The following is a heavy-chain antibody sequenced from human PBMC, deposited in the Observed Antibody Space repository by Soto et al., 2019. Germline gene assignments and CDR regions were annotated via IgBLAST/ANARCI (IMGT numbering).Heavy chain of an antibody. CDR3: ARQNYVGVTDRYHNGMDV. Sequence: QVQLVESGGGVVQPGRSLRLSCAASGFTFSSYDMHWVRQAPGKGLEWVAGISSDGRSKQYADSVKGRFTISRDNSKNTLYLQMNSLGPDDMAVYYCARQNYVGVTDRYHNGMDVW. J-gene: IGHJ6*01. V-gene: IGHV3-30*03. CDR2: ISSDGRSK. CDR1: GFTFSSYD. D-gene: IGHD3-16*02.